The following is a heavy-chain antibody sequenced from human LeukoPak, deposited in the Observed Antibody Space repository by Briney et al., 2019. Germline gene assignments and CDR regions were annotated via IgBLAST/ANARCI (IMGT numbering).Heavy chain of an antibody. D-gene: IGHD6-6*01. CDR3: ARIGYSSSSFDY. CDR2: IKQDGSEI. J-gene: IGHJ4*02. Sequence: GGSLRLSCAASGFIFSNYWMSWVRQAPGKGMEWVTNIKQDGSEIHYVDSLKGRFTLSRDNAKNSVYLQMNSLRAEDTAMYYCARIGYSSSSFDYWGQGTVVTVSS. CDR1: GFIFSNYW. V-gene: IGHV3-7*01.